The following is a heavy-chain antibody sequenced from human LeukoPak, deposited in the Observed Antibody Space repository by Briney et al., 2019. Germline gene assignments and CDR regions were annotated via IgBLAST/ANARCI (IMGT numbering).Heavy chain of an antibody. J-gene: IGHJ3*02. CDR2: IFYSGGT. D-gene: IGHD3-10*01. Sequence: KTAETLSLTCTVSGGSINTPNYYWGWIRQTPGKGLEGIGNIFYSGGTYYSPSLTSRVTSSLDTSRNQFSLKLNSVTADDTAVYYCAKSNGYGLVDIWGQGTMVTVSS. CDR3: AKSNGYGLVDI. V-gene: IGHV4-39*07. CDR1: GGSINTPNYY.